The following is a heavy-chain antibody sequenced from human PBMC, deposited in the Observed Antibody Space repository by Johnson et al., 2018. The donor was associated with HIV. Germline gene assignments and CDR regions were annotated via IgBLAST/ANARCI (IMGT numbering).Heavy chain of an antibody. J-gene: IGHJ3*02. CDR2: ISYDGSNK. CDR1: GFTFSSYG. V-gene: IGHV3-30*18. D-gene: IGHD6-13*01. Sequence: QMQLVESGGGVVQPGRSLRLSCAASGFTFSSYGMHWVRQAPGKGLEWVAVISYDGSNKYYADSVKGRFTISRDNSKNTLYLQMNSLRAEDTAVYYCAKHSSSWYDDAFDIWGQGTMVTVSS. CDR3: AKHSSSWYDDAFDI.